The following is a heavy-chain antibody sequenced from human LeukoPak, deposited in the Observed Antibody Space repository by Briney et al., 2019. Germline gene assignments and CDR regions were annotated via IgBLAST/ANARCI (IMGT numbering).Heavy chain of an antibody. CDR2: IYYSGST. CDR3: VKSNSRYQPWTLDI. J-gene: IGHJ3*02. CDR1: GGSISSSCYY. Sequence: PSETLSLTCTVSGGSISSSCYYWGWIRQPPGKGLEWIGSIYYSGSTYYNPSLKSRVTISVDTSNNQLSLKVNSVTAADTAMYYCVKSNSRYQPWTLDIWGRGTMVTVSS. D-gene: IGHD2-2*01. V-gene: IGHV4-39*07.